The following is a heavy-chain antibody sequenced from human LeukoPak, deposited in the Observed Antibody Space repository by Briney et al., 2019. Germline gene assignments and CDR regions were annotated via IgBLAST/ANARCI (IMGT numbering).Heavy chain of an antibody. CDR3: VRRGYCSGVSCYTFDQ. J-gene: IGHJ4*02. CDR2: VYYSGST. CDR1: GGSISSYY. Sequence: SETLSLTCSVSGGSISSYYWSWIRQPPGKGLEWIGYVYYSGSTNYNPSLKSRVTISVDTSKNQFSLKLNSVTAADTAVYYCVRRGYCSGVSCYTFDQWGQGTLVTASS. V-gene: IGHV4-59*08. D-gene: IGHD2-15*01.